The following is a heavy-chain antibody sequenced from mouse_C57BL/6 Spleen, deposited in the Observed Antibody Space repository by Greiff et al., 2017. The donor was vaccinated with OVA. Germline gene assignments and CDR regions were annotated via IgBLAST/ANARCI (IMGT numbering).Heavy chain of an antibody. CDR3: ARGGSSYRNYAMDY. D-gene: IGHD1-1*01. J-gene: IGHJ4*01. V-gene: IGHV1-53*01. CDR2: INPSNGGT. Sequence: QVHVKQPGTELVKPGASVKLSCKASGYTFTSYWMHWVKQRPGQGLEWIGNINPSNGGTNYNEKFKSKATLTVDKSSSTAYMQLSSLTSEDSAVYYCARGGSSYRNYAMDYWGQGTSVTVSS. CDR1: GYTFTSYW.